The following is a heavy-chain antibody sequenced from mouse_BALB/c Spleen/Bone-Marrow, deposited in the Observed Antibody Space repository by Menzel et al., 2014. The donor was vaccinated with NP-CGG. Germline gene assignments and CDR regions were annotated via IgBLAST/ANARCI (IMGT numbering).Heavy chain of an antibody. CDR1: GYSITSDYA. D-gene: IGHD2-4*01. CDR3: ARYDYDVGYFDY. V-gene: IGHV3-2*02. J-gene: IGHJ2*01. CDR2: ISYSGST. Sequence: VQLKESGPGLVKPSQSLSLICTVTGYSITSDYAWNWIRQFPGNKLEWMGYISYSGSTSYNPSLKSRISITRDTSKNQFFLQLNSVTTEDTATYYCARYDYDVGYFDYWGQGTTLTASS.